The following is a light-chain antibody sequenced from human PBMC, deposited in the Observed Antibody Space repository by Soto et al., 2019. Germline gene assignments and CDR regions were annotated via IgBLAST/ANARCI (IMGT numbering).Light chain of an antibody. CDR2: GNT. V-gene: IGLV1-40*01. J-gene: IGLJ2*01. Sequence: QSVLTQPPSVSGAPGQRDTISCTGSSSNIGAGYDVHWYQQLPGRAPKLLIYGNTNRPSGVPDRFSGSKSGTSASLAITGLQAEDEADYYCLSFDSSLSVLFGGGTKLTVL. CDR3: LSFDSSLSVL. CDR1: SSNIGAGYD.